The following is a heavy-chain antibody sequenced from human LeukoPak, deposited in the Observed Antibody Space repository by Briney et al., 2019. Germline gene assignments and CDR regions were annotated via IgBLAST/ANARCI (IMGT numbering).Heavy chain of an antibody. CDR2: ISGSGGST. J-gene: IGHJ4*02. Sequence: PGGSLRLSCAASGVTFSSYAMSWVRQAPGKGLEWVSAISGSGGSTYYADSVKGRFTISRDNSKNTLYLQMNSLRADDTAVYYCAKDLLYVGATNFDYWGQGTLVTVSS. D-gene: IGHD1-26*01. CDR3: AKDLLYVGATNFDY. V-gene: IGHV3-23*01. CDR1: GVTFSSYA.